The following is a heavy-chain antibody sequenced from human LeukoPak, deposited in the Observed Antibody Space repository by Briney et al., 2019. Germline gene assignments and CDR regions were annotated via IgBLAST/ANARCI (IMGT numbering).Heavy chain of an antibody. Sequence: ASVKVSCKASGYTFTGYYMHWVRQAPGQGLEWMGWINPNSGGTNYAQKFQGRVTMTRDTSISTAYMELSRLRSDDTAVYYCATDMVRGLYRGAQNDYWGQGTLVTVFS. V-gene: IGHV1-2*02. J-gene: IGHJ4*02. CDR1: GYTFTGYY. CDR2: INPNSGGT. CDR3: ATDMVRGLYRGAQNDY. D-gene: IGHD3-10*01.